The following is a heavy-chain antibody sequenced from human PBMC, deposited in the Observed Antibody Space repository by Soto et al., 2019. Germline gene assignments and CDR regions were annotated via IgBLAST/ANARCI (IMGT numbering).Heavy chain of an antibody. CDR2: INAGNGNT. CDR3: ARGLGGARTYFDY. D-gene: IGHD3-10*01. V-gene: IGHV1-3*01. J-gene: IGHJ4*02. Sequence: ASVKVSCKASGYTFTSYLMHWVRQAPGQRLEWMGWINAGNGNTKYSQKFQGRVTITRDTSASTAYMELSSLRSEDTAVYYCARGLGGARTYFDYWGQGTLVTVSS. CDR1: GYTFTSYL.